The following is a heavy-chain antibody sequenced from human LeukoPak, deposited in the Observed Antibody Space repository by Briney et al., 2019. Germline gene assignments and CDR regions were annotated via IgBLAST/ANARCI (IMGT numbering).Heavy chain of an antibody. J-gene: IGHJ4*02. CDR3: ARQPYSYGSSFDS. CDR2: IDPSDSYT. D-gene: IGHD5-18*01. Sequence: GESLKISCKGSGYSFTNYWISWVRRMPGKGLEWMGRIDPSDSYTKYSPSFQGRVSISADKSTSTAYLQWSSLKTSDTAMYYCARQPYSYGSSFDSWGQGTLVTVSS. V-gene: IGHV5-10-1*01. CDR1: GYSFTNYW.